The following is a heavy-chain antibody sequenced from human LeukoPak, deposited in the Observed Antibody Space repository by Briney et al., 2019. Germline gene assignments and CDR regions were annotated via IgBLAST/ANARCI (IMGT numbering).Heavy chain of an antibody. CDR3: ARMGHHHFDN. J-gene: IGHJ4*02. V-gene: IGHV3-7*01. D-gene: IGHD3-16*01. CDR1: GFTFSSDW. Sequence: GGSLRLSCAASGFTFSSDWMSWVRQAPGKGLEWVANIKQDGSEKYFVDSVKGRFTISRDNAKNSLYLQMNSLRAEDTAVYYCARMGHHHFDNWGQGTLVTVSS. CDR2: IKQDGSEK.